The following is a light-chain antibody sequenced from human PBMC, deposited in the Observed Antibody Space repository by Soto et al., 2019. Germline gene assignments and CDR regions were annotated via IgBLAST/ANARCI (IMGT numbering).Light chain of an antibody. V-gene: IGLV2-14*01. CDR3: SSYTPVSTYV. CDR1: SSDVGGYNY. Sequence: QSALTQPASVSGSPGQSITISCTGTSSDVGGYNYVSWYQQHPGNAPKLMIYDVRNRPSGVSNRFSGSKSVNTASLTISGLQAEDEADYYCSSYTPVSTYVFGTGTKLTVL. J-gene: IGLJ1*01. CDR2: DVR.